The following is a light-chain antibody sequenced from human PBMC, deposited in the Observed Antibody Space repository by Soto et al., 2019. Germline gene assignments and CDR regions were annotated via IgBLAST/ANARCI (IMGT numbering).Light chain of an antibody. J-gene: IGKJ4*01. CDR2: WAS. CDR3: QHYYTTPLT. Sequence: DIVMTQSPDSLAVSLGERATINCKSSQNVLYSSNNKNYLAWYQQKPGQPPKLLIYWASTRESGVPDRFSGSGSGTDFTLPISSLQSEDVAVYYCQHYYTTPLTFGGGTKVEIK. CDR1: QNVLYSSNNKNY. V-gene: IGKV4-1*01.